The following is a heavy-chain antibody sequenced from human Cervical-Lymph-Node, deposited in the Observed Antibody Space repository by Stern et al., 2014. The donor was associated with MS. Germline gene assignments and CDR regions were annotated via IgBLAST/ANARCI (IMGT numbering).Heavy chain of an antibody. CDR2: IWYDGSNK. CDR3: ARDLSPKVGPTTAWFDP. V-gene: IGHV3-33*01. J-gene: IGHJ5*02. Sequence: VQLVESGGGVVQPGRSLRLSCAASGFTFSSYGMHWVRQAPGKGLEWVAVIWYDGSNKSYGDSVKGRVTISRDNSKNTLYLQMNSLRAEDTAVYYCARDLSPKVGPTTAWFDPWGQGTLVTVSS. CDR1: GFTFSSYG. D-gene: IGHD1-1*01.